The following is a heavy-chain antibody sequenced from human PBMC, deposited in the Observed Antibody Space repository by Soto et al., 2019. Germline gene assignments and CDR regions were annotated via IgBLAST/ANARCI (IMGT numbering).Heavy chain of an antibody. J-gene: IGHJ4*02. CDR2: INPSGGST. Sequence: GASVKVSCKASGYTFTSYYMHWVRQAPGQGLEWMGIINPSGGSTNYAQKFQGRVTMTRDTSTSTAYMELSRLRSDDTAVYYCARSGLHEVTIFNYWGQGTLVTVSS. CDR3: ARSGLHEVTIFNY. V-gene: IGHV1-46*01. CDR1: GYTFTSYY. D-gene: IGHD1-26*01.